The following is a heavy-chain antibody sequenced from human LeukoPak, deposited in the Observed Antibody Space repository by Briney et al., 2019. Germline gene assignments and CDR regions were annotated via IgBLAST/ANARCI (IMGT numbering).Heavy chain of an antibody. Sequence: GGSLRLSCAASGFPFSSYAMYWVRQAPGKGLVWVSRVHGDGNNIGYADSVKGRFTIFRDNARNTLYLQMNSLRPDDTAVYYCARARVGDPTDYWGQGTLVTVSS. D-gene: IGHD1-26*01. CDR2: VHGDGNNI. CDR1: GFPFSSYA. J-gene: IGHJ4*02. V-gene: IGHV3-74*01. CDR3: ARARVGDPTDY.